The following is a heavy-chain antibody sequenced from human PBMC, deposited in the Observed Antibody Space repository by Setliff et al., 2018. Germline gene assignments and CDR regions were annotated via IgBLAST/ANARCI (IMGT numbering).Heavy chain of an antibody. CDR3: ARVGSKPQLGWFDP. CDR1: GFTFRGFA. V-gene: IGHV3-74*03. CDR2: ISTDGSSI. Sequence: PGGSLRLSCAASGFTFRGFAMHWVRQAPGQGLVWVARISTDGSSITYADSVKGRFTISRDNARNTLYLQMNSLTAEDTAVYYCARVGSKPQLGWFDPWGQGTLVTVSS. D-gene: IGHD1-26*01. J-gene: IGHJ5*02.